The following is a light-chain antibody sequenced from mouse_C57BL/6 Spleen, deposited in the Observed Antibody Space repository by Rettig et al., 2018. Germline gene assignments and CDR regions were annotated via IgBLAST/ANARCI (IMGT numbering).Light chain of an antibody. V-gene: IGKV8-30*01. CDR3: QQYFSYPLT. J-gene: IGKJ5*01. Sequence: DIVMSQSPSSLTVSVGEKVTLSCKSSQSLLYSNNQKNYLAWYQQKPGQSPKLLIYWASTRESGVPDRFTGSGSGTDFTLTISSVKAEDLAVYYCQQYFSYPLTFGAGTKLELK. CDR2: WAS. CDR1: QSLLYSNNQKNY.